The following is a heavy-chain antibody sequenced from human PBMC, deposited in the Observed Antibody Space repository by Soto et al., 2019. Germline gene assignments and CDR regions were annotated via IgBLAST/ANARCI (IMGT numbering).Heavy chain of an antibody. Sequence: PSETLSLTCTVSGGSSSSSSYFWGWIRQPPGKGLEWIGNIYYSGITYYNPSLESRVTISVDTSKNQFSLKLSSVTAADTAVYYCASHLLGSSRYLDDWGQGTLVTVS. CDR2: IYYSGIT. D-gene: IGHD1-26*01. CDR1: GGSSSSSSYF. J-gene: IGHJ4*02. V-gene: IGHV4-39*01. CDR3: ASHLLGSSRYLDD.